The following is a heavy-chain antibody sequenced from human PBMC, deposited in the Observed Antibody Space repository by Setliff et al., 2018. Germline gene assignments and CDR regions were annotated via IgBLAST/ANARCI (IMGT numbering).Heavy chain of an antibody. J-gene: IGHJ4*02. CDR2: VDHRGNT. CDR1: GDSISRSTYY. Sequence: SETLSLTCTLSGDSISRSTYYWVWIRQSPGKGLVWIGTVDHRGNTFYNPSLKSRVAISVDTSKNRFSLKLTSVSAADTAVYYCARRDSTGYYGYSFDFWGQGTLVTVSS. V-gene: IGHV4-39*02. CDR3: ARRDSTGYYGYSFDF. D-gene: IGHD3-22*01.